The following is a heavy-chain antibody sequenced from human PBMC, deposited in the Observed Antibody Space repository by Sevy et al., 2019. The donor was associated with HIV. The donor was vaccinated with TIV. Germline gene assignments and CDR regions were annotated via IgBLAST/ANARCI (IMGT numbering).Heavy chain of an antibody. CDR2: IHYSGST. Sequence: SETLSLTCTVSGGSISSGDYYWTWIRQPPGKGLEWIGYIHYSGSTSYSPSLRSRVTISADTSKGQFSLRLTSVTAADSAVYYCARANYGSGRFLLYYYYYAMDVWGQGITVTVSS. CDR3: ARANYGSGRFLLYYYYYAMDV. J-gene: IGHJ6*02. CDR1: GGSISSGDYY. D-gene: IGHD3-10*01. V-gene: IGHV4-30-4*01.